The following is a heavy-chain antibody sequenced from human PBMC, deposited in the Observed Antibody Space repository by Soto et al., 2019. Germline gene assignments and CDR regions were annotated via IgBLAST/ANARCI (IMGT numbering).Heavy chain of an antibody. Sequence: EVQLVESGGGLVQPGGSLRLSCAASGFTFSSYSMNWVRQAPGKGLEWVSYISSSSSTIYYADSVKGRFTISRDNAKNSRYLQMHSLRAEDTAVYYCSRVGFVSAAMKYYYYYMDVWGKGTTVTVSS. CDR2: ISSSSSTI. V-gene: IGHV3-48*01. D-gene: IGHD2-2*01. CDR1: GFTFSSYS. CDR3: SRVGFVSAAMKYYYYYMDV. J-gene: IGHJ6*03.